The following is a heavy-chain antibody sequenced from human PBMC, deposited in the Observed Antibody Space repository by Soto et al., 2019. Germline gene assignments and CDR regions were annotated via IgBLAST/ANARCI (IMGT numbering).Heavy chain of an antibody. V-gene: IGHV1-69*12. Sequence: QVQLVQSGAEVKKPGSSVKVSCKASGGTFSSYAISWVRQAPGQGLEWMGGIIPIFGTANYAQKFQGRVTXXAXEXMSTAYMELSSLRSEDTAVYYCASGKAKGQYGDYVYWGQGTLVTVSS. J-gene: IGHJ4*02. D-gene: IGHD4-17*01. CDR1: GGTFSSYA. CDR3: ASGKAKGQYGDYVY. CDR2: IIPIFGTA.